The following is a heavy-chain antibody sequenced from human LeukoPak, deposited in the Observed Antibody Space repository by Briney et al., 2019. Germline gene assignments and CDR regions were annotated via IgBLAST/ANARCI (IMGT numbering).Heavy chain of an antibody. V-gene: IGHV1-69*13. Sequence: RASVKVSCKASGYTFTSYAMHWVRQAPGQRLEWMGGIIPIFGTANYAQKFQGRVTITADESTSTAYMELSSLRSEDTAVYYCARVVVAANEWYNWFDPWGQGTLVTVSS. CDR3: ARVVVAANEWYNWFDP. CDR2: IIPIFGTA. J-gene: IGHJ5*02. CDR1: GYTFTSYA. D-gene: IGHD2-15*01.